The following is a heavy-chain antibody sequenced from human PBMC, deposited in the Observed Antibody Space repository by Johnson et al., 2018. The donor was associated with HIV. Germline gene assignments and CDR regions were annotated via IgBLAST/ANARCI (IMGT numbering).Heavy chain of an antibody. D-gene: IGHD1-26*01. J-gene: IGHJ3*02. CDR2: LKQDGSER. V-gene: IGHV3-7*01. CDR3: ARGDVGDFDI. Sequence: VQLVESGGGLVQPGGSLRLSCAASGFTFSSYWMTWVRQAPGKGLEWVANLKQDGSERYYVASLKGRFTISRDNAKNSLSMQMNSLRAEDTAVFHCARGDVGDFDIWGQGTMVTVS. CDR1: GFTFSSYW.